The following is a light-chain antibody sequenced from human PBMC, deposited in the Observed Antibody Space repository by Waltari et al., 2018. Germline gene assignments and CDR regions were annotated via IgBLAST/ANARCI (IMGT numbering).Light chain of an antibody. Sequence: ELVLTQSPGILSLSPGERATLSCRASQSVSRTLAWYQQKPGQAPWLLIYGASTRATGIPDRFSGGGSGTDFSLTISRLEPEDFAVYYCQHYVRLPATFGQGTKVEIK. CDR1: QSVSRT. V-gene: IGKV3-20*01. CDR2: GAS. J-gene: IGKJ1*01. CDR3: QHYVRLPAT.